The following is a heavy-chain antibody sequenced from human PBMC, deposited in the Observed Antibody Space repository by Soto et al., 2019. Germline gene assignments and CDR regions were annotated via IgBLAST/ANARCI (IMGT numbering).Heavy chain of an antibody. CDR3: ASRTRLCSRTCCYRYYYGMDV. J-gene: IGHJ6*02. CDR1: GRCFSGYY. Sequence: SETLWRTCAVYGRCFSGYYWSWIRQPSGKGLDWIGEILHSGTPIYNPPLQSRVTISVDTSKAQLPRKLSSVTAPDTAVYYCASRTRLCSRTCCYRYYYGMDVWGQGTTATAP. CDR2: ILHSGTP. D-gene: IGHD2-2*02. V-gene: IGHV4-34*12.